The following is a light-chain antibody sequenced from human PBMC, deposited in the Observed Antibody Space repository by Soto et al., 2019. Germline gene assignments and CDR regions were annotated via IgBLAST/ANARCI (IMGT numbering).Light chain of an antibody. CDR3: QQYGRP. V-gene: IGKV3-20*01. CDR2: GAS. Sequence: EIVLTQSLGTLSLSPGERATLSYRASQSVSNNYLAWYQQKPGQAPRLLIHGASSRATGIPDRFSGSGSGTDFTLTISRLEPEDFAVYYCQQYGRPFGQGTKVDI. CDR1: QSVSNNY. J-gene: IGKJ1*01.